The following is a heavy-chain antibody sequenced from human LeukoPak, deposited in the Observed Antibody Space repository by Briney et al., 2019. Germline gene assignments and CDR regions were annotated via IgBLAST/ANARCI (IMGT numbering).Heavy chain of an antibody. CDR3: ASLFCSGTSCYDY. V-gene: IGHV4-39*01. Sequence: SETLSLACTVSGGSISSSSYYWGWIRQPPGKGLEWIGSIYYSGSTYYNPSLKSRVTISVDTSKNQFSLKLSSVTAADTAVYYCASLFCSGTSCYDYWGQGTLVTVSS. J-gene: IGHJ4*02. D-gene: IGHD2-2*01. CDR1: GGSISSSSYY. CDR2: IYYSGST.